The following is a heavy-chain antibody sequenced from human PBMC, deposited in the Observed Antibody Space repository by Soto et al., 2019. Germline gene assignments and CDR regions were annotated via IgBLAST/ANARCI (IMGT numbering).Heavy chain of an antibody. D-gene: IGHD3-3*01. CDR2: IHYSRGT. CDR3: SSDRGYGFCTGYYGMDV. V-gene: IGHV4-61*08. Sequence: QLQESGPGLVKPSETLSLTCTLSGGSVRSDDSYWSWIRQAPGKGLEWIGYIHYSRGTNYNPSLKSRVSISVDTSKNQFSLNMTAATAADAAGSYCSSDRGYGFCTGYYGMDVWGQGTTVTVSS. J-gene: IGHJ6*02. CDR1: GGSVRSDDSY.